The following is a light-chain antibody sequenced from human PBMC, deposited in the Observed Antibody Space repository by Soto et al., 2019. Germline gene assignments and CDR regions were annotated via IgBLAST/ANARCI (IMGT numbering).Light chain of an antibody. CDR1: QDITNY. CDR2: EAS. CDR3: QHYSNLPLT. J-gene: IGKJ4*01. V-gene: IGKV1-33*01. Sequence: DIQMTQSPSSLSASVGDRVTITCQASQDITNYLNWYQQKPGKAPKLLIYEASSLETGVPSRFIGGGSGTHFTFTISSLQPEDFATYYCQHYSNLPLTFGGGTKVEVK.